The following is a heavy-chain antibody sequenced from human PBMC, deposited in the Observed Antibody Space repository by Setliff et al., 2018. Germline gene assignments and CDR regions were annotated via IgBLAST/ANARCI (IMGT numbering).Heavy chain of an antibody. CDR1: GFTFSSYC. CDR2: ISYGSTYI. D-gene: IGHD3-9*01. V-gene: IGHV3-21*01. CDR3: GSLTDGQH. J-gene: IGHJ1*01. Sequence: PGGSLRLSCVASGFTFSSYCMDWFRQAPGKGLEWVSSISYGSTYIYQSDSVRGRFTISRDDAKKSLYLQMDSLKVEDTAVYYCGSLTDGQHWGQGALVTVSS.